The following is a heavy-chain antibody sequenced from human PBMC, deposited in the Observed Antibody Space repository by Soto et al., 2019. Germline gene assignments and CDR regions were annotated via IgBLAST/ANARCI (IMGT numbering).Heavy chain of an antibody. CDR2: IYYSGST. D-gene: IGHD1-26*01. CDR1: GGSISSSSYY. CDR3: ASTPPGSYFDY. J-gene: IGHJ4*02. V-gene: IGHV4-39*01. Sequence: QLQLQESGPGLVKPSETLSLTCTVSGGSISSSSYYWGWIRQPPGKGLEWIGSIYYSGSTYYNPSLKSRVNLSVYTTKNQFSLKLSSVTAVDTAVYHCASTPPGSYFDYWGQGTLVTVSS.